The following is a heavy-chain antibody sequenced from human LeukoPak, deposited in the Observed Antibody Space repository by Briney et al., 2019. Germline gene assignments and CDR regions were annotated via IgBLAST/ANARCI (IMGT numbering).Heavy chain of an antibody. CDR3: AGNLGYCSSTSCYTGWFDP. CDR2: ISAYNGNT. Sequence: ASVKVSCKASGYTFTSYGISWVRQAPGQGLEWMGWISAYNGNTNYAQKLQGRVTMTTDTSTSTAYMELRSLRSDDTAVYYCAGNLGYCSSTSCYTGWFDPWGQGTLVTVSS. V-gene: IGHV1-18*01. J-gene: IGHJ5*02. CDR1: GYTFTSYG. D-gene: IGHD2-2*02.